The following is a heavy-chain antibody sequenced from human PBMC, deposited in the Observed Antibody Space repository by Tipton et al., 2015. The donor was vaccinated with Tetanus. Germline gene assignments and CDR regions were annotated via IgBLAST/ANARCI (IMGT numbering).Heavy chain of an antibody. CDR1: GGSIASQY. CDR2: TYIRWTT. Sequence: TLSLTCTVSGGSIASQYWSWIRQPAGKGLEWIGRTYIRWTTTYNPSLKSRVTISVDTSENQMSLRLTSVTAADTAVYYCARDRGDTGTVNWFDPWGQGSLVTVSS. J-gene: IGHJ5*02. V-gene: IGHV4-4*07. D-gene: IGHD1-1*01. CDR3: ARDRGDTGTVNWFDP.